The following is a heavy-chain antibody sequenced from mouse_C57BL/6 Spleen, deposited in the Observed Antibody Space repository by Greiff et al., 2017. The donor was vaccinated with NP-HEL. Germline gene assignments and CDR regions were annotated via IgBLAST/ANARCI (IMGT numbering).Heavy chain of an antibody. V-gene: IGHV1-5*01. CDR2: IYPGNSDT. J-gene: IGHJ1*03. Sequence: VQLQQSGTVLARPGASVKMSCTTSGYTFTSYWMHWVKQRPGQGLEWIGAIYPGNSDTSYNQKFKGKAKLTAVTSASTAYMELSSLTNEDSAVYYCTRSTTVAWYFDVWGTGTTVTVSS. CDR1: GYTFTSYW. CDR3: TRSTTVAWYFDV. D-gene: IGHD1-1*01.